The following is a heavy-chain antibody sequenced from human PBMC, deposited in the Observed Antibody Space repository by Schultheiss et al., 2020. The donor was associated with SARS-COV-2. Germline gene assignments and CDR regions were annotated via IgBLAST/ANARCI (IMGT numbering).Heavy chain of an antibody. D-gene: IGHD5-18*01. CDR1: RFTFSCYA. J-gene: IGHJ2*01. CDR2: IYSGGST. V-gene: IGHV3-53*04. CDR3: ARGFADTAMVPVWYFDL. Sequence: GGSLRLSCAASRFTFSCYAMSWVRQAPGKGLEWVSVIYSGGSTYYADSVKGRFTISRHNSKNTLYLQMNSLRAEDTAVYYCARGFADTAMVPVWYFDLWGRGTLVTVSS.